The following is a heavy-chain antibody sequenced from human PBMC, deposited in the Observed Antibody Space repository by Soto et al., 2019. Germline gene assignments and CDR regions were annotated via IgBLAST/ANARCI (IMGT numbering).Heavy chain of an antibody. Sequence: EVQLLESGGGLVQPGGSLRLSCAASGFTFSSYAMNWVRQAPGKGLEWVSGISTTGASTYYADSVNGRFTISRDNSKKTLHLQMSSLRAEDTAVYYCANGVAARGSYFYGMDAWGQGTTVTVSS. J-gene: IGHJ6*02. V-gene: IGHV3-23*01. CDR2: ISTTGAST. D-gene: IGHD6-6*01. CDR1: GFTFSSYA. CDR3: ANGVAARGSYFYGMDA.